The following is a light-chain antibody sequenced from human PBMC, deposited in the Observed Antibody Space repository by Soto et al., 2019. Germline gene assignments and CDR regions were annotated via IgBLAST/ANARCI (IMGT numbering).Light chain of an antibody. CDR3: CSYAGSSTFPYV. CDR1: SSDVGSYNL. V-gene: IGLV2-23*02. CDR2: EVS. J-gene: IGLJ1*01. Sequence: QSALTQPASVSVSPGQSITISCTGTSSDVGSYNLVSWYQHHPGKAPKLMIYEVSKRPSGVSNRFSGSKSGNTASLTISGLQAEDEADYYCCSYAGSSTFPYVFGTGTKVTVL.